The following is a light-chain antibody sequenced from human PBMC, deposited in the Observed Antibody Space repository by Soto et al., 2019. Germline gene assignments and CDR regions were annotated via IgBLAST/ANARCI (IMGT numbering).Light chain of an antibody. CDR2: DAS. CDR3: QRYDSRPPT. Sequence: DIQMTQSPSSLSASVGDRVTITCQASHDIKKYLNWYQEKPGKAPKLLIYDASNLQTVVPSRFSGSGSGTHFTFTISSLQPEDIATYYCQRYDSRPPTFGQGTRLDIK. V-gene: IGKV1-33*01. CDR1: HDIKKY. J-gene: IGKJ5*01.